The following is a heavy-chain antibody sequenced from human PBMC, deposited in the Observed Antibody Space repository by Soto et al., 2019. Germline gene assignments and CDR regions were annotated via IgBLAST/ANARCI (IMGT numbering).Heavy chain of an antibody. J-gene: IGHJ6*02. CDR2: ISYDGSNK. D-gene: IGHD1-26*01. Sequence: PGGSLRLSCAASGFTFSSYAMHWVRQAPGKGLEWVAVISYDGSNKYYADSVKGRFTISRDNSKNTLYLQMNSLRAEDTAVYYCARDEWDYYYGMDVWGQGTTVTVSS. CDR1: GFTFSSYA. CDR3: ARDEWDYYYGMDV. V-gene: IGHV3-30-3*01.